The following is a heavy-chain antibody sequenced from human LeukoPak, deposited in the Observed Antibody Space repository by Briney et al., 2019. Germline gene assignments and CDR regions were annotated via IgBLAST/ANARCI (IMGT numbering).Heavy chain of an antibody. J-gene: IGHJ5*02. CDR1: GGSFSGYY. V-gene: IGHV4-34*01. Sequence: NASETLSLTCAVYGGSFSGYYWSWIRQPPGKGLEWLGEINHSGSTNYNPSLKSRVTISVDTSKNQFSLKLSSVTAADTAVYYCARSYCSSTSCYAVGGGWFDPWGQGTLVTVSS. D-gene: IGHD2-2*01. CDR2: INHSGST. CDR3: ARSYCSSTSCYAVGGGWFDP.